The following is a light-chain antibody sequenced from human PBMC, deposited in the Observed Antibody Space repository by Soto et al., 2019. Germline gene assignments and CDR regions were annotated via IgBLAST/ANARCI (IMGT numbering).Light chain of an antibody. J-gene: IGKJ1*01. Sequence: DIVLTQSPGTLSWSPGERATLSCRASQRLSSYLVWYQQKTGQAPRLLIYGASSRATGIPDGSSGSRAGTDLTLTISRLEPEEFAVYYCRQYASSSRTFGQGTKVEIK. CDR1: QRLSSY. CDR2: GAS. V-gene: IGKV3-20*01. CDR3: RQYASSSRT.